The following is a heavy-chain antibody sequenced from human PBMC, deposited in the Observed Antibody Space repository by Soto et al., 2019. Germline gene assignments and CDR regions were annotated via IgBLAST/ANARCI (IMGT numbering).Heavy chain of an antibody. D-gene: IGHD3-10*01. V-gene: IGHV3-23*01. Sequence: GGSLRLSCAASGFPFSSTDMTWVRQAPGKGLEWVSTIDGSGGTTYYADSVKGRFTISRDNSINTVFLQMNSLRADDTALYFCAKNSGWFNTWGQGALVTVTS. CDR3: AKNSGWFNT. CDR2: IDGSGGTT. J-gene: IGHJ5*02. CDR1: GFPFSSTD.